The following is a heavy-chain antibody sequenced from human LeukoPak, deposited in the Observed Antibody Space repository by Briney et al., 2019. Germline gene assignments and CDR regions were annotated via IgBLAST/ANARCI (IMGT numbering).Heavy chain of an antibody. CDR1: GGSISSSSYY. CDR2: IYYSGST. J-gene: IGHJ4*02. Sequence: PSETLSLTCTVSGGSISSSSYYWGWIRQPPGKGLEWIGSIYYSGSTNYNPSLKSRVTISVDTSKNQFSLKLSSVTAADTAVYYCARGLRLKSSGSYVLRTGIDYWGQGTLVTVSS. V-gene: IGHV4-39*07. CDR3: ARGLRLKSSGSYVLRTGIDY. D-gene: IGHD1-26*01.